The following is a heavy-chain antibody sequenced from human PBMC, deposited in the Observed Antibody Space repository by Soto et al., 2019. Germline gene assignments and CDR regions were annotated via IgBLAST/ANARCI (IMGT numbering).Heavy chain of an antibody. D-gene: IGHD2-15*01. V-gene: IGHV1-46*01. Sequence: GASVKVSCKASGYTFTSYYMHWVLQAPGQGLEWMGIINPSGGSTSYAQKFQGRVTMTRDTSTSTVYMELSSLRSEDTAVYYCAREGRVVAALYYYYGMDVWGQGXTVTVYS. J-gene: IGHJ6*02. CDR1: GYTFTSYY. CDR3: AREGRVVAALYYYYGMDV. CDR2: INPSGGST.